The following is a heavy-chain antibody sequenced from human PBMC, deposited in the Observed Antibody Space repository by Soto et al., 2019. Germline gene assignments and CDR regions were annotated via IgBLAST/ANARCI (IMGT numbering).Heavy chain of an antibody. Sequence: SGGSLRLSFAASGFRFSISPMHWVRQAPGKGPEWVAIISYDGTNKFYADSVKGRFTISRDNSKSTLYLQVDSLRPEDAAVYYCARDPKTSGGQHWAFNYFDAWGQGTLVTVSS. CDR3: ARDPKTSGGQHWAFNYFDA. D-gene: IGHD7-27*01. CDR1: GFRFSISP. J-gene: IGHJ5*02. V-gene: IGHV3-30-3*01. CDR2: ISYDGTNK.